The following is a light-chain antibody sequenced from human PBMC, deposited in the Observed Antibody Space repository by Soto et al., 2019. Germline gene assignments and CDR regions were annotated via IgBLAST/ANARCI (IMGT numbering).Light chain of an antibody. V-gene: IGLV1-36*01. CDR3: ATWDDSLNGVV. CDR1: SSNIGSNS. CDR2: YDD. Sequence: QSVLTQPPSMSEAPRQRVTISCSGSSSNIGSNSVHWYQQLPGKSPKLLIYYDDLLPSGVSDRFSGSKSGTSASLVISGLQSEDEADYYCATWDDSLNGVVFGGGTKLTVL. J-gene: IGLJ2*01.